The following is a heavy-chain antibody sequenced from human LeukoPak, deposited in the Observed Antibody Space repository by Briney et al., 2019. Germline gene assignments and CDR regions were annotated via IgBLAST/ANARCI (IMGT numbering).Heavy chain of an antibody. CDR3: AKERAAMGTDAFDI. J-gene: IGHJ3*02. D-gene: IGHD5-18*01. CDR1: GFTFTSYA. CDR2: ISGSGGST. V-gene: IGHV3-23*01. Sequence: GGSLRLSCAASGFTFTSYAMNWVRQAPGKGLEWVSAISGSGGSTYYADSVKGRFTISRDSPKNTLYPQMNSLRAEDTAVYYCAKERAAMGTDAFDIWGQGTMVTVSS.